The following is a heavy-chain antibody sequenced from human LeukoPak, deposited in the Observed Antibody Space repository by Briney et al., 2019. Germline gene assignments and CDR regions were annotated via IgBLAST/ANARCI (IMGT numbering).Heavy chain of an antibody. Sequence: ASVKVSCKASGYTFTSYGISWVRQAPGQGLEWMGWISAYNGNTNYAQKLQGRVTMTTDTSTSTAYMELRSLRSDDTAVYYCASSMVREFASVYYYYGMDVWGQGTTVTVSS. CDR2: ISAYNGNT. V-gene: IGHV1-18*01. J-gene: IGHJ6*02. CDR3: ASSMVREFASVYYYYGMDV. D-gene: IGHD3-10*01. CDR1: GYTFTSYG.